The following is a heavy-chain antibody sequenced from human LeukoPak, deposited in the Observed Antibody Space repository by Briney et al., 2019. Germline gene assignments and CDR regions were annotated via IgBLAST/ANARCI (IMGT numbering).Heavy chain of an antibody. D-gene: IGHD2-2*01. CDR1: GGSISSYY. CDR2: IQYSGSN. J-gene: IGHJ4*02. Sequence: SETLSLTCTVSGGSISSYYWSWIRQPPGKGLEWIGYIQYSGSNKYNPSLKSRVTISVDTSKSQFSLKLTSVTAADTAVYYCARLGIGVVPSAMLGDYYFDYWGQGTLVTVSS. CDR3: ARLGIGVVPSAMLGDYYFDY. V-gene: IGHV4-59*08.